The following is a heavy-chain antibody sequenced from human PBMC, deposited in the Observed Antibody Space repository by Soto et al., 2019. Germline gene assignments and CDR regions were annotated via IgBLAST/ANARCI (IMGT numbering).Heavy chain of an antibody. CDR3: AKGERGHYDFWTPRWARAPDY. D-gene: IGHD3-3*01. J-gene: IGHJ4*02. Sequence: HPGGSLRLSCAASGFTFSSYAMSWVRQAPGKGLEWVSAISGSGGSTYYADSVKGRFTISRDNSKNTLYLQMNSLRAEDTAVYYCAKGERGHYDFWTPRWARAPDYWGQGTLVTVSS. CDR2: ISGSGGST. V-gene: IGHV3-23*01. CDR1: GFTFSSYA.